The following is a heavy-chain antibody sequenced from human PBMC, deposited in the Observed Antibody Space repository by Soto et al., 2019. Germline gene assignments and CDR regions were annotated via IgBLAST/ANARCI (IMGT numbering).Heavy chain of an antibody. CDR3: TRDIDFGY. Sequence: SQTLSLTCAISGDSVSSNSAGWNWIRQSPSRGLEWLGRTFYRSRWYNEYAVSVKGRITVSPDTSRNQISLQLNSVTPYDTAVYFCTRDIDFGYWGRGTQVTVSS. D-gene: IGHD3-3*01. V-gene: IGHV6-1*01. CDR2: TFYRSRWYN. CDR1: GDSVSSNSAG. J-gene: IGHJ4*02.